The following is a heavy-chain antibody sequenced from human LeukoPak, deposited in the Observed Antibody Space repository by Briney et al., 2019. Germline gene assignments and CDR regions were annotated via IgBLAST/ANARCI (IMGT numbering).Heavy chain of an antibody. CDR1: GFTFSSYS. J-gene: IGHJ6*02. V-gene: IGHV3-21*01. Sequence: PGGSLRLSCAASGFTFSSYSMNWVRQALGKGLEWVSSISSSSSYIYYADSVKGRFTISRDNAKNSLYLQMNSLRAEDTAVYYCARVRAYYYDSRVVNSGHNYGMDVWGQGTTVTVSS. CDR3: ARVRAYYYDSRVVNSGHNYGMDV. CDR2: ISSSSSYI. D-gene: IGHD3-22*01.